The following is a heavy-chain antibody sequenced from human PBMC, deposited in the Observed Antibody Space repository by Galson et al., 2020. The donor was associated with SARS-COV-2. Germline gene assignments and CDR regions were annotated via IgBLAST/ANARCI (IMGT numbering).Heavy chain of an antibody. D-gene: IGHD3-10*01. J-gene: IGHJ5*02. Sequence: SETLSLTCTVSGGSISSYYRSWIRQPPGKGLEWIGYIYYSGSTNYNPSLKSRVTISVDTSKNQFSLKLSSVTAADTAVYYCARVVPQVRGVINWFDPWGQGTLVTVSS. CDR1: GGSISSYY. CDR3: ARVVPQVRGVINWFDP. CDR2: IYYSGST. V-gene: IGHV4-59*13.